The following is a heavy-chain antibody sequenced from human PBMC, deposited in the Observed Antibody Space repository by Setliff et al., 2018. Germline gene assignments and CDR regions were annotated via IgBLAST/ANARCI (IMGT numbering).Heavy chain of an antibody. J-gene: IGHJ4*02. CDR3: ARGRIGSTWTGDY. Sequence: ASVKVSCKASGFTFTDHYVHWVRQAPGQGPEWMGWINLHSGGTNYAQKFQDRVTMTSDTSITTAYMELSSLTSDDRAIYYCARGRIGSTWTGDYWGQGTLVTVSS. CDR2: INLHSGGT. V-gene: IGHV1-2*02. D-gene: IGHD2-15*01. CDR1: GFTFTDHY.